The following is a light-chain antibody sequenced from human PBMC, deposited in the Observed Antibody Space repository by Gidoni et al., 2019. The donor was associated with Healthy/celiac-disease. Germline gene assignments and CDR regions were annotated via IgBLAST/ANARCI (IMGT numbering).Light chain of an antibody. J-gene: IGKJ5*01. CDR1: QDISHY. Sequence: DKQMTQAPTALSESVGDRVTITCQASQDISHYLNWYQQKPGKAPKLLIYDASNLETGVPSRFSGSGSGTDFPFTISSLQPEDIATYYCQQYDNPPFTFXXXTRLEIK. CDR2: DAS. V-gene: IGKV1-33*01. CDR3: QQYDNPPFT.